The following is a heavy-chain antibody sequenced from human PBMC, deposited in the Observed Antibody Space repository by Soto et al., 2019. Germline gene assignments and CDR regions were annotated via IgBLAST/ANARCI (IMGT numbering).Heavy chain of an antibody. V-gene: IGHV4-59*08. CDR3: ARYVCESYYELWSGYYSLENWFDP. CDR2: IYYSGST. J-gene: IGHJ5*02. Sequence: PSETLSLTCTVPGGSIGRYYWSWIGQPPGKGLELIGYIYYSGSTNYNPSLKSRVTISVDTSKNQFSQKLSSVTAADTAVYYCARYVCESYYELWSGYYSLENWFDPWGKGTLITISS. CDR1: GGSIGRYY. D-gene: IGHD3-3*01.